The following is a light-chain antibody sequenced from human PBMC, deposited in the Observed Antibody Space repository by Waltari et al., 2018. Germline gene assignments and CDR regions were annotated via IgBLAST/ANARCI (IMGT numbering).Light chain of an antibody. V-gene: IGLV2-8*01. CDR1: SSDIGAYNR. CDR3: SSYAGSNTLL. Sequence: QAALTQPPSMSGSPRQSVTISCTGTSSDIGAYNRVSWYQQHPGKAPKLMIYEVSQRPSGVSYRFAVSKSGNTASLLISGLQAEDEADYYCSSYAGSNTLLFGGGTRLTVL. J-gene: IGLJ2*01. CDR2: EVS.